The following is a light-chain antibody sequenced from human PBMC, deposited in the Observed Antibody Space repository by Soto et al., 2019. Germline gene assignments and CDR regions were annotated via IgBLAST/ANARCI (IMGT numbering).Light chain of an antibody. CDR3: HQRSSWPLT. CDR1: QSISSY. J-gene: IGKJ4*01. V-gene: IGKV3-11*01. CDR2: DAS. Sequence: ELVMTQSPATQSLSPGERATLSCRASQSISSYLAWYQQKPGQAPRLLIYDASNRATGIPARFSGSGSGTDFTLTISSLEPEDFAVYYCHQRSSWPLTFGGGTKVDIK.